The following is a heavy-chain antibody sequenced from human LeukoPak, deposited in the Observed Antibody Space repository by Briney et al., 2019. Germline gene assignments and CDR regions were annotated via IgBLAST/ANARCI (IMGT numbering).Heavy chain of an antibody. CDR2: FHTAGDI. CDR3: ARGSCSSRSCYKRVNGLDV. J-gene: IGHJ6*02. CDR1: GFTFSNYD. Sequence: SGGSLRLSCAASGFTFSNYDMHWVRQATGKGLEWVSAFHTAGDIHYSGSVKGRFATSRENAKNSFYLQMNNLRAGDTAAYYCARGSCSSRSCYKRVNGLDVWGQGTPVTVSS. D-gene: IGHD2-2*01. V-gene: IGHV3-13*01.